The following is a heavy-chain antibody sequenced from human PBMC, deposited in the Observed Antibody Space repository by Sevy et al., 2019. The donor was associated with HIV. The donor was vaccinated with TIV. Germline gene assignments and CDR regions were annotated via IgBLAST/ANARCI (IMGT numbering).Heavy chain of an antibody. V-gene: IGHV1-46*01. CDR1: GYTFTSYY. CDR2: INPSGGST. CDR3: ARSGADSRTTVVTFVLDY. Sequence: ASVKVSCKASGYTFTSYYMHWVRQAPGQGLEWMGIINPSGGSTSCAQRFQGRVTMTRDTSTSTVYMELSSLRSEDTAVYYCARSGADSRTTVVTFVLDYWGQGTLVTVSS. J-gene: IGHJ4*02. D-gene: IGHD4-17*01.